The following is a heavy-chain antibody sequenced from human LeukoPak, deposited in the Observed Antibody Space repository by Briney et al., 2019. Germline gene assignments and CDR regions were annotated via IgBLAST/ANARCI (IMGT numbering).Heavy chain of an antibody. CDR1: GFTFSSYE. CDR3: ARSTLVDIVATATTSFDY. CDR2: ISSSGSTI. Sequence: PGGSLRLSCAASGFTFSSYEMNWVRQAPGKGLEWVSYISSSGSTIYFADSVRGRFTISRDNAKNSLYLQMNSLRAEDTAVYYCARSTLVDIVATATTSFDYWGQGSLVTVSS. J-gene: IGHJ4*02. D-gene: IGHD5-12*01. V-gene: IGHV3-48*03.